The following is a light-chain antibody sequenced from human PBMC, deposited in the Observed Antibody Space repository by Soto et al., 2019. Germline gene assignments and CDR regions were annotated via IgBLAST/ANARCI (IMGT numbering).Light chain of an antibody. CDR3: QQRNNWIT. J-gene: IGKJ4*01. V-gene: IGKV3-11*01. CDR2: DAS. CDR1: QSVNNY. Sequence: EIVVTESPATXSXXRXXXXXXXXRASQSVNNYLAWYQQKPGQAPRLLIYDASNRATGIPARFSGSGSGTDFTLTISSLEPEDFAVYYCQQRNNWITFGGGTKVDIK.